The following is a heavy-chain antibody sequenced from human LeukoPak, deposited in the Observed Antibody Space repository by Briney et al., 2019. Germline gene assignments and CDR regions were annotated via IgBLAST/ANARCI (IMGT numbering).Heavy chain of an antibody. V-gene: IGHV4-4*07. CDR1: GGSISSYY. D-gene: IGHD3-10*01. CDR3: ANYGSGSYSFDY. Sequence: PSETLSLTCTVSGGSISSYYWSWLRQPAGKGREGIGRIYTSGSTNYNPSLKRRVTVSVDTSKNQFSLKLSSVTAADTAVYYCANYGSGSYSFDYWGQGTMVPVSS. CDR2: IYTSGST. J-gene: IGHJ4*02.